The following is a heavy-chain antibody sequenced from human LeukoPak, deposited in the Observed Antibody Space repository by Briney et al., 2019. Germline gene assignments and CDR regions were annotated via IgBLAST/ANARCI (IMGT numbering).Heavy chain of an antibody. CDR2: IYYSGST. CDR3: ARSDIYDSSAQPMYAFDI. CDR1: GGSISSGGYY. Sequence: DPSETLSLTCTVSGGSISSGGYYWSWIRQHPGKGLEWIGYIYYSGSTYYNPSLKSRVTISVDTSKNQFSLKLSSVTAADTAVYYCARSDIYDSSAQPMYAFDIWGQGTMVTVSS. V-gene: IGHV4-31*03. D-gene: IGHD3-22*01. J-gene: IGHJ3*02.